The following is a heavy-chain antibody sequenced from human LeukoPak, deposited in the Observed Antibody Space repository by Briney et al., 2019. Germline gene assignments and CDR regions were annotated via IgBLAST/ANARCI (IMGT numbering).Heavy chain of an antibody. CDR3: AIHPSDSSGYFSY. V-gene: IGHV7-4-1*02. CDR2: IDTKTGNP. Sequence: ASVKVSCKASGYTFSSCAINWVRQAPGQGLEYMGWIDTKTGNPTYAQGFTGRFVFSLGTSVSTAYLQISSLKAEDTAVYYCAIHPSDSSGYFSYWGQGALVTVSS. CDR1: GYTFSSCA. J-gene: IGHJ4*02. D-gene: IGHD3-22*01.